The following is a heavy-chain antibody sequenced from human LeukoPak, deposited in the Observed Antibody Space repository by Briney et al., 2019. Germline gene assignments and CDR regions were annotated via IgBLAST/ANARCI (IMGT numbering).Heavy chain of an antibody. Sequence: GGSPRLSCVASGFTFSGFAMIRVRQAPGKGLQWVSAISGPSSHTYYADSVRGRFTISRDNSRNTLYLQMNSLTVEDTAVYYCAKQVSGQWLTPDSGWGQGTLVTVSS. J-gene: IGHJ4*02. CDR3: AKQVSGQWLTPDSG. CDR1: GFTFSGFA. D-gene: IGHD6-19*01. CDR2: ISGPSSHT. V-gene: IGHV3-23*01.